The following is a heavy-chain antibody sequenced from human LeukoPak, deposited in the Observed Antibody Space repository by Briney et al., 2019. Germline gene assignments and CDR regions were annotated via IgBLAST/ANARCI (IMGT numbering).Heavy chain of an antibody. V-gene: IGHV4-59*01. Sequence: PSETLSLTCTVSGGSISSYYWSWIRQPAGKGLEWIGYIYYSGSTNYNPSLKSRVTISVDTSKNQFSLKLSSVTAADTAVYYCARDNAVAGTPDYWGQGTLVTVSS. CDR3: ARDNAVAGTPDY. J-gene: IGHJ4*02. CDR2: IYYSGST. CDR1: GGSISSYY. D-gene: IGHD6-19*01.